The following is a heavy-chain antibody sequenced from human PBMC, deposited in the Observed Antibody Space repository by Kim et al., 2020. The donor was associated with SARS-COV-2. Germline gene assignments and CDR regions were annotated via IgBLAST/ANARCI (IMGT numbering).Heavy chain of an antibody. CDR2: IKQDGSDK. D-gene: IGHD4-17*01. J-gene: IGHJ5*02. CDR1: RFTLSSYW. CDR3: ARGPDYYGDHEGFDP. V-gene: IGHV3-7*01. Sequence: GGSLRLSCAASRFTLSSYWMSWVRQAPGKGLEWVANIKQDGSDKYYVDSVKGRFTISRDNGKNSLYLQMNSLRDEDTAVYYCARGPDYYGDHEGFDPWGQGTLVIVSS.